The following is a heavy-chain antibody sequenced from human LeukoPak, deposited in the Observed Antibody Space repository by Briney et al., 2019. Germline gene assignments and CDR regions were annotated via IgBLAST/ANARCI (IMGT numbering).Heavy chain of an antibody. Sequence: GGSLRLSCAASGITFSSYVMSWVRQAPGKGLEWVSAIHTSGDTCYADSVKGRFTISRDTSKNTLYLQINSLRVEDTAVYYCIVFGDSNHWGQGTLVTVSS. CDR3: IVFGDSNH. J-gene: IGHJ5*02. V-gene: IGHV3-23*05. D-gene: IGHD4-17*01. CDR1: GITFSSYV. CDR2: IHTSGDT.